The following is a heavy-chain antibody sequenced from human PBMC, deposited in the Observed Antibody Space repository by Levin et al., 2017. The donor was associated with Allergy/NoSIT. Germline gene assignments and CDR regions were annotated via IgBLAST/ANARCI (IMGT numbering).Heavy chain of an antibody. CDR2: IYWDDDK. CDR1: GFSLSTSGVG. Sequence: SGPTLVKPTQTLTLTCTFSGFSLSTSGVGVGWIRQPPGKALEWLALIYWDDDKRYSPSLKSRLTITKDTSKNQVVLTMTNMDPVDTATYYCALYRVYDFWSGYYGDAIRYFDYWGQGTLVTVSS. J-gene: IGHJ4*02. V-gene: IGHV2-5*02. CDR3: ALYRVYDFWSGYYGDAIRYFDY. D-gene: IGHD3-3*01.